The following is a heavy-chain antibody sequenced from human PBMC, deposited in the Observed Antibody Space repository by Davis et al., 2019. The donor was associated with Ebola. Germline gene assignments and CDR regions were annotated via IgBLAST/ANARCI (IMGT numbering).Heavy chain of an antibody. J-gene: IGHJ5*02. D-gene: IGHD2-21*01. CDR3: ARGHAHIVVVIATNWFDP. V-gene: IGHV1-69*13. Sequence: SVKVSCKASGYTFTSYYMHWVRQAPGQGLEWMGGIIPIFGTANYAQKFQGRVTITADESTSTAYMELSSLRSEDTAVYYCARGHAHIVVVIATNWFDPWGQGTLVTVSS. CDR2: IIPIFGTA. CDR1: GYTFTSYY.